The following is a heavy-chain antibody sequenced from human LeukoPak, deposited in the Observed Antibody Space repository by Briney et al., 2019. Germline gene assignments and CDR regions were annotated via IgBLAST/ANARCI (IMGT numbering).Heavy chain of an antibody. V-gene: IGHV1-46*01. CDR1: GYTFISYY. D-gene: IGHD2-21*01. J-gene: IGHJ4*02. CDR2: INPSGGST. CDR3: ARAWSAFVAAVPGY. Sequence: ASVKVSCKASGYTFISYYMHWVRQAPGQGLEWMGIINPSGGSTSYAHKFQGRVTMTRDTSTSTVYMELSSLRSEDPAVYYCARAWSAFVAAVPGYWGQRTLVTVSS.